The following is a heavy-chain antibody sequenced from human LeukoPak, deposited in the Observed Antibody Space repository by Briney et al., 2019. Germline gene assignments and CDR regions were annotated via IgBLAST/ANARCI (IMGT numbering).Heavy chain of an antibody. Sequence: SETLSLTCAVFGGSFSGNYWSYIRQAPGKGLEWIGEINHSGSTNYNPSLKSRVTISVDTSKNQFSLMLTSVTAADTAVYYCHRAFDYWGQGTLVTVSP. CDR2: INHSGST. D-gene: IGHD3-10*01. CDR1: GGSFSGNY. CDR3: HRAFDY. J-gene: IGHJ4*02. V-gene: IGHV4-34*01.